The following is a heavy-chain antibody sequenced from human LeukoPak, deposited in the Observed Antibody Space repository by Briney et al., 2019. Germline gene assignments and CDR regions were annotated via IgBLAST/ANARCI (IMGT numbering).Heavy chain of an antibody. CDR1: VFTFSSYS. CDR2: ISISSSYL. D-gene: IGHD7-27*01. V-gene: IGHV3-21*01. CDR3: ARDKNWGSGAFDI. J-gene: IGHJ3*02. Sequence: PGGSLRLSCGASVFTFSSYSMIWVRQAPGKGLEWVSSISISSSYLYYADSVKGRFTISRDNAKNSLYLQMNSLRAEDTAVYYCARDKNWGSGAFDIWGQGTMVTVSS.